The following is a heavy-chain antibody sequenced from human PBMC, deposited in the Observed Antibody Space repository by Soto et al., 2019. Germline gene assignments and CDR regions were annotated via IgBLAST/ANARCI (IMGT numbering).Heavy chain of an antibody. Sequence: SETLSLTCTVSGGSISSSSYYWGWIRQPPGKGLEWIGSIYYSGSTYYNPSLKSRVTISVDTSKNQFSLKLSSVTAADTAVYYCARIHGYSGYWYCDLWGRGTLVTGSS. CDR2: IYYSGST. V-gene: IGHV4-39*07. J-gene: IGHJ2*01. CDR1: GGSISSSSYY. CDR3: ARIHGYSGYWYCDL. D-gene: IGHD5-12*01.